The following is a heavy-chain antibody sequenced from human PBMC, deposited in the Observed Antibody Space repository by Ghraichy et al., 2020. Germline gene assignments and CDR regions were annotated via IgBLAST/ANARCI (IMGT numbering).Heavy chain of an antibody. CDR3: AKGGWSPDY. D-gene: IGHD1-26*01. CDR1: GFTFSSSW. V-gene: IGHV3-7*01. CDR2: LKQDGSEE. J-gene: IGHJ4*02. Sequence: ETLSLTCAASGFTFSSSWMSWVRQAPGKRPEWVAQLKQDGSEEYYVDSVKGRFIISRDNAKGSLYLQMNSLRVEDTAVYYCAKGGWSPDYWGQGTLVTVSS.